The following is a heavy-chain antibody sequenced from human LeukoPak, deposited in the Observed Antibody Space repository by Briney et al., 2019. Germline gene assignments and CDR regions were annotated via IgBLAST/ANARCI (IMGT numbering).Heavy chain of an antibody. CDR1: GFTFSSYA. D-gene: IGHD3-22*01. V-gene: IGHV3-23*01. CDR3: AKLVVVRGYFDY. Sequence: PGGSLRLSCAASGFTFSSYAMSWVRQAPGKGLEWVSFISGSCAITYYADSVKGPFTISRDNSKNTLYLQMNSLRAEDTAVYYCAKLVVVRGYFDYWGQGTLVTVSS. J-gene: IGHJ4*02. CDR2: ISGSCAIT.